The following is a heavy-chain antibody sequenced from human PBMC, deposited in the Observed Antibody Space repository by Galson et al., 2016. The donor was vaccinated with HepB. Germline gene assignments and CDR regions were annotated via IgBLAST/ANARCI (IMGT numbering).Heavy chain of an antibody. V-gene: IGHV3-30*18. CDR2: ISYGGSDK. CDR1: GFTFSSYG. Sequence: SLRLSCAASGFTFSSYGMHWVRQAPGKGPEWVAVISYGGSDKYYADSVKGRFTISRDNSKNTLYLQMNSLRAEDTALYHCAKDYSSSWYGMDVWGQGSRVTVSS. J-gene: IGHJ6*02. CDR3: AKDYSSSWYGMDV. D-gene: IGHD6-13*01.